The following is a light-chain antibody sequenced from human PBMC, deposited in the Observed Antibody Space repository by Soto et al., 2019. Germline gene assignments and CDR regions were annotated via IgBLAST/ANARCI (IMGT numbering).Light chain of an antibody. CDR3: QQYNNWPPN. V-gene: IGKV3-15*01. Sequence: EIVMTQSPATLSVSPGERATLSCRASQSVSSNLAWYQQKPGQAPRLLIYGASTRATGIPARFSGSGFGTEFTLTISSLQSEDFAVYYCQQYNNWPPNFGQGTRLEIK. CDR2: GAS. CDR1: QSVSSN. J-gene: IGKJ5*01.